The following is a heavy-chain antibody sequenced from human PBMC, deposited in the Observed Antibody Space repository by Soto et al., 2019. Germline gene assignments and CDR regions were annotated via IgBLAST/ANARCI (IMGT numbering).Heavy chain of an antibody. CDR2: INNEGSVT. V-gene: IGHV3-74*01. Sequence: EVQLVESGRGLVQPGGCLRLSCAASGFTFSTYWMHWVRQDPGKGLVSVSRINNEGSVTVYADSVKGRFTISRDNAKNMLYLQMNSLSAEDTAVYHCVRDRPHRRLDWGQGTLVTVSS. CDR1: GFTFSTYW. CDR3: VRDRPHRRLD. J-gene: IGHJ4*02.